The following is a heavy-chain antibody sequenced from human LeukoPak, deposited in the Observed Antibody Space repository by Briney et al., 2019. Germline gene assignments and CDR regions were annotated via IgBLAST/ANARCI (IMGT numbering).Heavy chain of an antibody. D-gene: IGHD3-22*01. V-gene: IGHV1-69*06. CDR1: GGTFTNYA. CDR3: ARGWDYDSGGRPTAYVY. J-gene: IGHJ4*02. CDR2: IIPIFGTA. Sequence: ASVKVYCKASGGTFTNYAINWVRQAPGQGLEWMGGIIPIFGTANYAQKFQGRVTITADKSTSTVYMELNSLKSEDTAVYHCARGWDYDSGGRPTAYVYWGQGTLVTVSS.